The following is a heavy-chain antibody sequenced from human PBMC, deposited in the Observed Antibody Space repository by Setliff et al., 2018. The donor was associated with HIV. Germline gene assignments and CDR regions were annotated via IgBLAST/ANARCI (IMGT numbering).Heavy chain of an antibody. CDR2: ISIGSGAAI. V-gene: IGHV3-48*03. D-gene: IGHD3-10*01. CDR3: ARDYLYYNMYNGSPVYGMDV. Sequence: LRLSCAASGFTFRNYNFNWVRQAPGGGLEWVSSISIGSGAAIYYAESVQGRFTVSRDNSKNSLYLQMNSLRVEDTAVYYCARDYLYYNMYNGSPVYGMDVWGQGTTVTVSS. J-gene: IGHJ6*02. CDR1: GFTFRNYN.